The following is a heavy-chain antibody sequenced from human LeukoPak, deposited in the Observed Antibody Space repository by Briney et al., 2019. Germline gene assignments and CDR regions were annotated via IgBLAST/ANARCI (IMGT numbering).Heavy chain of an antibody. D-gene: IGHD3-10*01. J-gene: IGHJ6*03. CDR3: AKEGYYGSGSYYMDV. CDR1: GFTFSSYG. V-gene: IGHV3-33*06. Sequence: PGGSPRLSCAASGFTFSSYGMHWVRQAPGKGLEWVAVIWYDGSNKYYADSVKGRFTISRDNSKNTLYLQMNSLRAEDTAVYYCAKEGYYGSGSYYMDVWGKGTTVTVSS. CDR2: IWYDGSNK.